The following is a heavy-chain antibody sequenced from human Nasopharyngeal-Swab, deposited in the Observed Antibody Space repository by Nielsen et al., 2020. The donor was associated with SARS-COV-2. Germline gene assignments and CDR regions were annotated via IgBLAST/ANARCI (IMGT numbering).Heavy chain of an antibody. CDR3: SRTYYYDSSGRNAFDI. V-gene: IGHV1-69*13. CDR1: GGTFSSYA. J-gene: IGHJ3*02. CDR2: IIPIFGTA. Sequence: SVKVSCKASGGTFSSYAISWVRQAPGQGLEWMGGIIPIFGTANYAQKFQGRVTITADESTSTAYMELSSLRSEDTAVYYCSRTYYYDSSGRNAFDIRGQGTKVTVSS. D-gene: IGHD3-22*01.